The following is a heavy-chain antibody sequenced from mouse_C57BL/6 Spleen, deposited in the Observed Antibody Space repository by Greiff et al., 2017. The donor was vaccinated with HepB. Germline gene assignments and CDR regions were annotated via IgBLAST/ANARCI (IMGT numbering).Heavy chain of an antibody. D-gene: IGHD1-1*01. J-gene: IGHJ3*01. CDR1: GYSFTDYN. CDR3: AIPLLYGSNSWFAY. V-gene: IGHV1-39*01. CDR2: INPNYGTT. Sequence: VQLKESGPELVKPGASAKISCKASGYSFTDYNMNWVKQSNGKSLEWIGVINPNYGTTSYNQKFKGKATLTVDQSSSTAYMLINSLTSEDSAVYYCAIPLLYGSNSWFAYWGQGALVTVSA.